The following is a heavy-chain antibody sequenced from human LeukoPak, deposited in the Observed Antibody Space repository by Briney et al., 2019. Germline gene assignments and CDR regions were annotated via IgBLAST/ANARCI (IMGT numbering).Heavy chain of an antibody. CDR1: GDSVSSNSAA. J-gene: IGHJ6*02. CDR3: ARESGGVVVPAATPWSGMDV. CDR2: TYYRSKWYN. D-gene: IGHD2-2*01. V-gene: IGHV6-1*01. Sequence: SQTLSLTCAISGDSVSSNSAAWNWIRQSPSRGLEWLGRTYYRSKWYNDYAVSVKSRITINPDTSKNQFSLQLNSVTPEDTAVYYCARESGGVVVPAATPWSGMDVWGQGTTVTVSS.